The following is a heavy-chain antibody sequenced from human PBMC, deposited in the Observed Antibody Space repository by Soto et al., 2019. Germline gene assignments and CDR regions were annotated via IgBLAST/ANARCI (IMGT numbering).Heavy chain of an antibody. CDR3: AKDRRAGGNYGFYSDF. CDR1: GFTFSSYG. J-gene: IGHJ4*02. CDR2: SSATGAGR. V-gene: IGHV3-23*01. Sequence: EVQLLESGGGLVQPGGSLTLSCAASGFTFSSYGMTWVRQAPGKGLEWVSFSSATGAGRYYADSVNGRFTIPRDNSKNTRYLQMSSLRADDTAVYYCAKDRRAGGNYGFYSDFWGQGALVIVSS. D-gene: IGHD1-7*01.